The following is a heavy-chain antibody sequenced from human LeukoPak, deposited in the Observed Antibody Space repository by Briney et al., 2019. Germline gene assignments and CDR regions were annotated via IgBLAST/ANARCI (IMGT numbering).Heavy chain of an antibody. D-gene: IGHD6-13*01. CDR3: ARLPGIAAV. J-gene: IGHJ4*02. Sequence: SETLSLTCTVSGGSTSRYYWSWIRQPPGKRLEWLGYINQSGSTTYNPSLKSRLTMSVDTSKNQISLNLISLTAADTAVYYCARLPGIAAVWGQGTLVTVSS. V-gene: IGHV4-59*08. CDR1: GGSTSRYY. CDR2: INQSGST.